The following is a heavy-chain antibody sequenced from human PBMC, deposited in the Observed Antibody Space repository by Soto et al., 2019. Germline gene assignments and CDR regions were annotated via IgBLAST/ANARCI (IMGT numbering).Heavy chain of an antibody. V-gene: IGHV3-7*03. CDR3: VKDGGYCSSSTCYSPRNHYFDS. CDR2: IKFDGSEK. Sequence: PGGSLRLSCEASGFTFSDYWMSWVRQAPGKGPEWVANIKFDGSEKQYVDSVRGRFTISRDNSRNSLFLQMNSLRVGDTAVYYCVKDGGYCSSSTCYSPRNHYFDSWGQGTLVTAPQ. CDR1: GFTFSDYW. J-gene: IGHJ4*02. D-gene: IGHD2-2*01.